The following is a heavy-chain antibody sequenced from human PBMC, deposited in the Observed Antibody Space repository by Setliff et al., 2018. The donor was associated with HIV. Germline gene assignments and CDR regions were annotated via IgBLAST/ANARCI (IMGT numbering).Heavy chain of an antibody. Sequence: SETLSLTCAVSGYSISSGYYWGWIRLPPGKGLEWIGNIYDSGHTFYNPSLKSRVTISVYTSKNQFSLKLTSVTAEDTAVYYCARARGLQDSGYDYVLYYFDYWGQGTLVTVSS. CDR2: IYDSGHT. V-gene: IGHV4-38-2*01. D-gene: IGHD5-12*01. J-gene: IGHJ4*02. CDR3: ARARGLQDSGYDYVLYYFDY. CDR1: GYSISSGYY.